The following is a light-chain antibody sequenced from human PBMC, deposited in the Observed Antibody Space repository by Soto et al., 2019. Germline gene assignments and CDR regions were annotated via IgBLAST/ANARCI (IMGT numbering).Light chain of an antibody. Sequence: QSVLTQPPSVSGAPGQRVTISCTGSSSNIGARYDVHWYQQLPGTAPKLLIYGNSNRPSGVPDRFSGSKSGTSASLAITGRQAEDGADYYFQSYDSSLSVVFGGGTKLTVL. V-gene: IGLV1-40*01. CDR3: QSYDSSLSVV. CDR1: SSNIGARYD. J-gene: IGLJ2*01. CDR2: GNS.